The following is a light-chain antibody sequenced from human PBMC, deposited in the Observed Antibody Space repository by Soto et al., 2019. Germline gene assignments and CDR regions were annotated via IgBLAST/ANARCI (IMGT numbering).Light chain of an antibody. CDR1: QGIRDD. CDR2: AAS. J-gene: IGKJ1*01. Sequence: AIQMTQSPSSLSASVGDRVTITCRASQGIRDDLGWYQQKPGKAPKALIYAASSLESGVPSRFSGSGSGTDFTLTISSLQPEDFATYYCQQYNSYSFGQGTKVEMK. V-gene: IGKV1-6*01. CDR3: QQYNSYS.